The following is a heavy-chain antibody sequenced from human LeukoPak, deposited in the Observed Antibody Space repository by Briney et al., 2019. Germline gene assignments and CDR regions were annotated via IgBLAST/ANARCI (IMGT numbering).Heavy chain of an antibody. J-gene: IGHJ4*02. V-gene: IGHV4-59*01. CDR1: GGSISNYY. Sequence: PSETLSLTCTVSGGSISNYYWSWIQQPPGKGLEWIGYIHYSGSTYYNPSLTSRVTISIDTSKNQLSLRLSSVTAADTAVYYCARGSDIFDYWGQGTLVTVSS. D-gene: IGHD3-9*01. CDR3: ARGSDIFDY. CDR2: IHYSGST.